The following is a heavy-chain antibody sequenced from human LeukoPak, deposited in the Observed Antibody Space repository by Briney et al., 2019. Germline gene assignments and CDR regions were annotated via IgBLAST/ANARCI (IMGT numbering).Heavy chain of an antibody. D-gene: IGHD6-13*01. CDR1: GASISSSSYY. J-gene: IGHJ4*02. Sequence: SETLSLTCTVSGASISSSSYYWGWIRQPPGKGLEWIGSISYSGNTYYNPSLKSRVTKSRVTLSVDTSKNQFSLKLSSVTAADTAVYYRARHSSSWYYFDYWGQGTLVTVSS. CDR3: ARHSSSWYYFDY. V-gene: IGHV4-39*01. CDR2: ISYSGNT.